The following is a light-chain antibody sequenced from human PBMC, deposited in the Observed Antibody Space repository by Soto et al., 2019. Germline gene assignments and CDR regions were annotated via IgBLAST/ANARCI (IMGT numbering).Light chain of an antibody. CDR3: QQYYGTPIT. CDR1: QTVLYSSNNKNY. CDR2: WAS. Sequence: DIVMTQSPDSLGVSLGERATINCKSSQTVLYSSNNKNYVAWFQQKPGQPPKLLIYWASTRESGVPDRFSGSGSGTDFTLTISSLQAEDVAVYYCQQYYGTPITFGQGTRLEIK. J-gene: IGKJ5*01. V-gene: IGKV4-1*01.